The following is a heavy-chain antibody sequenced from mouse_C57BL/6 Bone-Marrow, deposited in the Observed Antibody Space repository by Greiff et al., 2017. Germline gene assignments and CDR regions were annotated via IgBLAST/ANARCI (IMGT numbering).Heavy chain of an antibody. D-gene: IGHD1-1*01. J-gene: IGHJ2*01. Sequence: EVQLQESGAELVKPGASVKLSCTASGFNITDYYIHWVKQRPEQGLEWIGRIDPEDGETKYAPNFQDKATITVDTSSNTAYLQLSSLTSEDTAVYYCTRSLIYYGTNYWGQGTTLTVSS. CDR3: TRSLIYYGTNY. CDR2: IDPEDGET. CDR1: GFNITDYY. V-gene: IGHV14-2*01.